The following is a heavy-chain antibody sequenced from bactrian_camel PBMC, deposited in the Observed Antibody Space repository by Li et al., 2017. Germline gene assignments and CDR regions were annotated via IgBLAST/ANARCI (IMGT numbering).Heavy chain of an antibody. Sequence: HVQLVESGGGSVQAGGSLGLSCAVSGFTRDPACMAWFRQAPGKEREGVAGIRTIGSLYYADSVKGRFIISQDDARETVWLQMNSLKPDDTAMYYCAAGFVYGGLGARPLHPLTMTLGAREPRSPSP. CDR1: GFTRDPAC. CDR3: AAGFVYGGLGARPLHPLTMTL. V-gene: IGHV3S63*01. D-gene: IGHD4*01. J-gene: IGHJ4*01. CDR2: IRTIGSL.